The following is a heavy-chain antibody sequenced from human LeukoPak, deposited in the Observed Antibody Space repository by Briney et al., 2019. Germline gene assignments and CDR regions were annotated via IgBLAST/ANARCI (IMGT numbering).Heavy chain of an antibody. D-gene: IGHD6-19*01. Sequence: GGSLRLSCAASGFSFSSFSMNWVRQAPGKGLEWVSYISGGSSFTYYVDSVKGRFTISRDNAKNSLYLQMNSLRAEDTAVYYCARDRSGWRFDYWGQGTLVTVSS. V-gene: IGHV3-21*01. CDR2: ISGGSSFT. CDR1: GFSFSSFS. CDR3: ARDRSGWRFDY. J-gene: IGHJ4*02.